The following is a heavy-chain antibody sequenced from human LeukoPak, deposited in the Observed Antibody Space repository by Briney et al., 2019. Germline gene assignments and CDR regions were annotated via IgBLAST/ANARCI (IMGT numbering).Heavy chain of an antibody. CDR3: AKDGFDSSGYDQFFDY. D-gene: IGHD3-22*01. CDR1: GFTFSDYY. J-gene: IGHJ4*02. Sequence: PGGSLRLSCAASGFTFSDYYMSWIRQAPGKGLEWVSYISSSGSTIYYADSVKGRFTISRDNAKNSLYLQMNSLRAEDAAVYYCAKDGFDSSGYDQFFDYWGQGTLVTVSS. V-gene: IGHV3-11*01. CDR2: ISSSGSTI.